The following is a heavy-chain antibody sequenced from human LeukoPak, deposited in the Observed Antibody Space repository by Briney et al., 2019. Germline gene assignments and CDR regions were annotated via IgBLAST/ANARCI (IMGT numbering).Heavy chain of an antibody. D-gene: IGHD5-12*01. J-gene: IGHJ4*02. CDR3: ARHRYSCYDFDY. CDR2: ISYSGST. V-gene: IGHV4-59*08. CDR1: GGSISSYY. Sequence: PSETLSLTCTVSGGSISSYYWSWIRQPPGKGLEWIGYISYSGSTNYNPSLKSRVTISVDTSKNQFSLKLSSVTAADTAIYYCARHRYSCYDFDYWGQGTLVTVSS.